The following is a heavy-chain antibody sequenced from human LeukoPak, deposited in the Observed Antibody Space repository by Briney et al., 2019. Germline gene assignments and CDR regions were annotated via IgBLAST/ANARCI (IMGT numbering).Heavy chain of an antibody. J-gene: IGHJ5*01. V-gene: IGHV3-21*05. CDR1: GFTFSSYS. CDR2: ISSSSSYI. D-gene: IGHD6-19*01. Sequence: PGGSLRLSCAASGFTFSSYSMNWVRQAPGKGLEWVSYISSSSSYIYYADSVKGRFTISRDNANNSLYLQMNSLPAEETAVSYRDRDRPSEHSWGQATPVPVPS. CDR3: DRDRPSEHS.